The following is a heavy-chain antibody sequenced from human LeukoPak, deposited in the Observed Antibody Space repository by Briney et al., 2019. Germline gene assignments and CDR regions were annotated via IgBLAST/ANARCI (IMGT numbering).Heavy chain of an antibody. Sequence: QYGGSLRLSCAASGFTFSSYGMHWVRQAPGKGLEWVAVISYDGSNKYYADSVKGRFTISRDNSKNTLYLQMNSLRAEDTAVYYCAKVGGSYSDYYYYYMDVWGKGTTVTVSS. D-gene: IGHD1-26*01. V-gene: IGHV3-30*18. J-gene: IGHJ6*03. CDR1: GFTFSSYG. CDR2: ISYDGSNK. CDR3: AKVGGSYSDYYYYYMDV.